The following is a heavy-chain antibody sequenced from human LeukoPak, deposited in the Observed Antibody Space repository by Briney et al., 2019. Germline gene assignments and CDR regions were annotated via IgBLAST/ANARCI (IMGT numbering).Heavy chain of an antibody. CDR1: GYTFTSYG. Sequence: ASVKVSCKASGYTFTSYGISWVRQAPGQGLEWMGWISAYNGNTNYAQKLQGRVTMTTDTSTSTAYMELRSLRSDDTAVYYCASAPPLIYCSGGSCYFFDLWGQGTLVTASS. CDR2: ISAYNGNT. D-gene: IGHD2-15*01. V-gene: IGHV1-18*01. CDR3: ASAPPLIYCSGGSCYFFDL. J-gene: IGHJ4*02.